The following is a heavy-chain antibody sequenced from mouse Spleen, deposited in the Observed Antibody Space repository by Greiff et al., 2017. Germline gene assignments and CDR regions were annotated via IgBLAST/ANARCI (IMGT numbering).Heavy chain of an antibody. CDR3: ERDLGSSYYGNYNAMDY. Sequence: EVQRVESGGGLVKPGGSLKLSCAASGFTFSDYYMYWVRQTPEKRLEWVATISAGGSYTYSPDSVKGSVTITRDNAKNNLYLQMSSLKSEDTAMYYCERDLGSSYYGNYNAMDYWGQGTSVTVSS. D-gene: IGHD2-1*01. CDR1: GFTFSDYY. V-gene: IGHV5-4*02. J-gene: IGHJ4*01. CDR2: ISAGGSYT.